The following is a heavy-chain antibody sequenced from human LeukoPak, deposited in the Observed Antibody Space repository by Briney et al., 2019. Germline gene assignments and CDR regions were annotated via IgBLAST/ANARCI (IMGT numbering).Heavy chain of an antibody. CDR2: ISGSGRKT. Sequence: PGGSLRLSCAASEFTFSNFEMSWVRQAPGKGLEWVSGISGSGRKTYYADSVKGRFTISRDNSKNTLYLQMNSLRAEDTAVYYCAKERDSSGYFDYWGQGTLVSVSS. CDR1: EFTFSNFE. D-gene: IGHD3-22*01. J-gene: IGHJ4*02. CDR3: AKERDSSGYFDY. V-gene: IGHV3-23*01.